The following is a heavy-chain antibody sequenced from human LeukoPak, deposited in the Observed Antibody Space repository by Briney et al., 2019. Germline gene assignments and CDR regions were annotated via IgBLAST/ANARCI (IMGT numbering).Heavy chain of an antibody. CDR3: AKDRPMIVALPYYFDY. CDR1: GFIFSNYW. V-gene: IGHV3-30*02. J-gene: IGHJ4*02. Sequence: GGSLRLSCVASGFIFSNYWMSWVRQVPGKGLEWVAFIRYDGSNKYYADSVKGRFTISRDNSKNTLYLQMNSLRAEDTAVYYCAKDRPMIVALPYYFDYWGQGTLVTVSS. D-gene: IGHD3-22*01. CDR2: IRYDGSNK.